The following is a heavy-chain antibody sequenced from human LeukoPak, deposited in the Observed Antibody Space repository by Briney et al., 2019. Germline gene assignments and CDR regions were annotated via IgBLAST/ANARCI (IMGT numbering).Heavy chain of an antibody. CDR1: GFTFSSYS. J-gene: IGHJ1*01. V-gene: IGHV3-21*01. CDR3: ASDSSGWYQYFQH. Sequence: GGSLRLSCAASGFTFSSYSMNWVRQAPGKGLAWVSSISSGSSYIYYADSVKGRSTISRDNAKNSLYLQMNSLRAEDTAVYYCASDSSGWYQYFQHWGQGTLVTVSS. CDR2: ISSGSSYI. D-gene: IGHD6-19*01.